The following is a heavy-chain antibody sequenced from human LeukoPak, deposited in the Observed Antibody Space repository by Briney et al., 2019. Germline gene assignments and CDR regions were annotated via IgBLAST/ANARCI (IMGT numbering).Heavy chain of an antibody. J-gene: IGHJ4*02. CDR2: IIPILGIA. CDR1: GGTFSSYA. Sequence: ASVKVSCKASGGTFSSYAISWVRQAPGQGLEWMGRIIPILGIANYAQKFQGRVTITADKSTSTAYMELSSLRSEDTAVYYCASRYSGSYLIPTQDYWGQGTLVTVSS. CDR3: ASRYSGSYLIPTQDY. V-gene: IGHV1-69*04. D-gene: IGHD1-26*01.